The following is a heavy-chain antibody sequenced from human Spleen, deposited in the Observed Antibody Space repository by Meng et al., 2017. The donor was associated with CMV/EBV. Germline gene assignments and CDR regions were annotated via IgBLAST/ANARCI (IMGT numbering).Heavy chain of an antibody. CDR3: ARSNPNWFDP. J-gene: IGHJ5*02. CDR2: TYYRSKWYI. V-gene: IGHV6-1*01. Sequence: QVKLQQSGPGLVKPSQTLSLTCAISGDSVSSHSAAWNWIWQSPSRGLEWLGRTYYRSKWYIEYAVSVKSRITINPDTSKNQFSLQLNSVTPEDTAVYYCARSNPNWFDPWGQGTLVTVSS. CDR1: GDSVSSHSAA.